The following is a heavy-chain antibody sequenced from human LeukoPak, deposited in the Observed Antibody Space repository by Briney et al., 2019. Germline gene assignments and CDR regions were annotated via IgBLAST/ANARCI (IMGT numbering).Heavy chain of an antibody. CDR1: GFTFSDYA. V-gene: IGHV3-15*01. CDR3: TTSSNRVYYYYYYMDV. Sequence: GGSLRLSCTTSGFTFSDYAMSWVRQAPGKGLEWVGRIKSKTDGGTTDYAAPVKGRFTISRDDSKNTLYLQMNSLKTEDTAVYYCTTSSNRVYYYYYYMDVWGKGTTVTISS. J-gene: IGHJ6*03. D-gene: IGHD1-14*01. CDR2: IKSKTDGGTT.